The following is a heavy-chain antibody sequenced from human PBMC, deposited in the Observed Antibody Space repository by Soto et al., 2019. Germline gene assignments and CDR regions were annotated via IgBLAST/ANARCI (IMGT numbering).Heavy chain of an antibody. CDR1: GYTFTSYG. CDR2: ISAYNGNT. CDR3: AKVYSSGWSLDYYYYYGMDV. V-gene: IGHV1-18*01. J-gene: IGHJ6*02. D-gene: IGHD6-19*01. Sequence: ASVKVSCKASGYTFTSYGISWVRQAPGQGLEWMGWISAYNGNTNYAQKLQGRVTMTTDTSTSTAYMELRSLRSDDTAVYYCAKVYSSGWSLDYYYYYGMDVWGQGTTVTVSS.